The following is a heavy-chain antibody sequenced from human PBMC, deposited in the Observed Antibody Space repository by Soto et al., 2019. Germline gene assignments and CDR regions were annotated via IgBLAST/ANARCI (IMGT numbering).Heavy chain of an antibody. D-gene: IGHD5-12*01. CDR2: IIPILGIA. CDR3: ARAGAIYSGYDSPYNN. V-gene: IGHV1-69*02. CDR1: GGTFSSYT. J-gene: IGHJ4*02. Sequence: GASVKVSCKASGGTFSSYTISWVRQAPGQGLEWMGRIIPILGIANYAQKFQGRVTITADKSTSTAYMELSSLRSEDTAVYYCARAGAIYSGYDSPYNNWGQGTLVTVSS.